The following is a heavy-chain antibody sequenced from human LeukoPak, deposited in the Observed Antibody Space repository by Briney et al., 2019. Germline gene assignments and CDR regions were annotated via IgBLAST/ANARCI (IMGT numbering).Heavy chain of an antibody. CDR1: GGTFSSYA. CDR3: ARDLPSLSPVALTY. CDR2: IIPIFGTA. J-gene: IGHJ4*02. V-gene: IGHV1-69*05. D-gene: IGHD2-2*01. Sequence: VASVKVSCKASGGTFSSYAISSVRQAPGQGLEWMGGIIPIFGTANYAQKLQGRVTNTTDESTSTAYMELSSLRSEDTAVYYCARDLPSLSPVALTYWAQGTLVTVSS.